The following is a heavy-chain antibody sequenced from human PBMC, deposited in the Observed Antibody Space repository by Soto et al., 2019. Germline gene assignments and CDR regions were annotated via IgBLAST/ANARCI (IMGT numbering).Heavy chain of an antibody. Sequence: EVQLVQSGAEVKKPGESQKISCKGSGYSFTSYWIGWVRQMPGKGLEWMGIIYPGDSDTRYSPSFQGQVTISADKSISTAYLQWSSLKASDPAMYYCARLIQGAAAAQGGWFDPWGQGTLVTVSS. CDR2: IYPGDSDT. CDR1: GYSFTSYW. J-gene: IGHJ5*02. CDR3: ARLIQGAAAAQGGWFDP. D-gene: IGHD6-13*01. V-gene: IGHV5-51*01.